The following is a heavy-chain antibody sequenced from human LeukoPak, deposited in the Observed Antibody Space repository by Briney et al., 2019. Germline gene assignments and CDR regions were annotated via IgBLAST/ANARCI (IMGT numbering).Heavy chain of an antibody. J-gene: IGHJ6*03. D-gene: IGHD2-2*01. CDR2: IYYSGST. V-gene: IGHV4-39*07. CDR3: ARGDCSSTICYSPMDV. Sequence: SETLSLTCTVSAGSISSSSYSWGWIRQPPGKGLEWIGSIYYSGSTYYNPSLKSRVTISLDTSKNQFSLKVSSVTAADTAVYYCARGDCSSTICYSPMDVWGKGTTVTVSS. CDR1: AGSISSSSYS.